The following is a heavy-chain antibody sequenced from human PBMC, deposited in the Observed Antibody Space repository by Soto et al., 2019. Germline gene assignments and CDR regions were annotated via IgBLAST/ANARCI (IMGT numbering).Heavy chain of an antibody. V-gene: IGHV4-34*01. CDR3: ERTGIAASPFPEGTYYFDY. CDR1: GASFSGYY. CDR2: INHSGST. J-gene: IGHJ4*02. Sequence: ETLSLTCSVYGASFSGYYWSWIRQPPGKGLEWIGEINHSGSTNYNPSLKSRVTISGDTSKNQFSLNLSSVTAADTAVYYCERTGIAASPFPEGTYYFDYWGQGTLVTVSS. D-gene: IGHD6-6*01.